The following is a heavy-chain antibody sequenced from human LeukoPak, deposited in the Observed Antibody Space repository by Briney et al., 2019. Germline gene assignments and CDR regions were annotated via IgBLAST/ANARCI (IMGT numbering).Heavy chain of an antibody. CDR1: GYTLTELS. V-gene: IGHV1-8*01. CDR2: MNPNSGNT. J-gene: IGHJ5*02. Sequence: ASVKVSCKVSGYTLTELSMHWVRQATGQGLEWMGWMNPNSGNTGYAQKFQGRVTMTRNTSISTAYMELSSLRSEDTAVYYCARGHNWFDPWGQGTLVTVSS. CDR3: ARGHNWFDP.